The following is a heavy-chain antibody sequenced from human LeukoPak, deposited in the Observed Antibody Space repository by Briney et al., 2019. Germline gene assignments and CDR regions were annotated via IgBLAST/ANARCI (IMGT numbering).Heavy chain of an antibody. V-gene: IGHV3-21*01. CDR1: GFTFNTFN. Sequence: GGSLRLSCTASGFTFNTFNMNWVRQAPGRGLEWVSSITSGGDYIYYADSVKHRFTTSRDNANNSLSLQLNSLRVEDTAAYYCARGHYDVLAASYKWSPDYWGQGTLVTVSS. D-gene: IGHD3-9*01. J-gene: IGHJ4*02. CDR2: ITSGGDYI. CDR3: ARGHYDVLAASYKWSPDY.